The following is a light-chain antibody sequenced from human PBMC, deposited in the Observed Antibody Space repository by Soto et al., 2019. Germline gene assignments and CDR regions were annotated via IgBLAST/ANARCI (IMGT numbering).Light chain of an antibody. J-gene: IGKJ1*01. CDR2: KVS. Sequence: VQMTQYPSPLSASVGDRVTFTCRASQGINNWLAWYQQKPGEAPKVLIYKVSSLESGVPSRFSGSGSGTEFTLTISSLQPDDFATYYCQQYNSYSPWTFGQGTKVDI. CDR1: QGINNW. V-gene: IGKV1-5*03. CDR3: QQYNSYSPWT.